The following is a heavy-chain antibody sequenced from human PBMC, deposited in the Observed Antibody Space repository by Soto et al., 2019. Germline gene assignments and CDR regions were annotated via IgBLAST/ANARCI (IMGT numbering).Heavy chain of an antibody. V-gene: IGHV4-61*01. CDR1: GGSVSSGSYY. D-gene: IGHD1-26*01. CDR2: IYYSGST. CDR3: ARYRGGSFYFDY. J-gene: IGHJ4*02. Sequence: SETLSLTCTVSGGSVSSGSYYWSWTRQPPGKGLEWIGYIYYSGSTNYNPSLKSRVTISVDTSKNQFSLKLSSVTAADTAVYYCARYRGGSFYFDYWGQGTLVTVSS.